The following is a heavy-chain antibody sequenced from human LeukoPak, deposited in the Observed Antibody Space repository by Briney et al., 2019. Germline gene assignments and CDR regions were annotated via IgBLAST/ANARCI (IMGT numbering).Heavy chain of an antibody. V-gene: IGHV4-39*01. J-gene: IGHJ2*01. D-gene: IGHD4-17*01. CDR3: ARRTTARPSSWYFDL. Sequence: KTSETLSLTCTVSGGSISRSSCYWGWIRQPPGKGLEWIGSIYYSGTTYYNPSLKSRVTISVDTSKNQFSLKLSSVTAADTAVYYCARRTTARPSSWYFDLWGRGTLVTVSS. CDR1: GGSISRSSCY. CDR2: IYYSGTT.